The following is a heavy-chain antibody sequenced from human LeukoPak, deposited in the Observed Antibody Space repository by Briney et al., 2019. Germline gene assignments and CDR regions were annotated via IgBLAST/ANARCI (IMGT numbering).Heavy chain of an antibody. Sequence: ASVKVSCKASGYTFTRYNISWMRQAPGQGLEWMGWISGYNGNTNYAQKLQGRVTMTTDTSTSTAYMELRSLKSDDTAVYYCASLKNYYDSSGYLVTDAFDIWGQGTMVTVSS. D-gene: IGHD3-22*01. CDR3: ASLKNYYDSSGYLVTDAFDI. CDR2: ISGYNGNT. CDR1: GYTFTRYN. J-gene: IGHJ3*02. V-gene: IGHV1-18*01.